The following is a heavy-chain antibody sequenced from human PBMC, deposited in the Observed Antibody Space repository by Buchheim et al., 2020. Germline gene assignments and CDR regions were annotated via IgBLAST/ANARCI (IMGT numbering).Heavy chain of an antibody. D-gene: IGHD3-16*02. CDR2: INHNGST. J-gene: IGHJ4*02. Sequence: QVQLQQWGAGLLKPSETLSLTCAVYGGSFSGYYWSWIRQPPGKGLEWIGEINHNGSTNYNPSLKSRVTISVDTSKNQFSLKLSSVTAADTAVYYCARSDTFGGVIAQPHYFDYWGQGTL. CDR3: ARSDTFGGVIAQPHYFDY. V-gene: IGHV4-34*01. CDR1: GGSFSGYY.